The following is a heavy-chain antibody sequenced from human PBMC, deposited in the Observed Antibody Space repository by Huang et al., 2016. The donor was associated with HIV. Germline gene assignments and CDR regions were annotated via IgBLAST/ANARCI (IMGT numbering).Heavy chain of an antibody. V-gene: IGHV3-74*01. CDR1: GFTFSSYW. CDR3: VRDPRIQSWLNYFDY. Sequence: EVQLVESGGGLVQPGGSLRLSCAASGFTFSSYWMHWVRQAPGKGLVWCSRINSDWSSSGYADSVKGRFTISRDNAKNTLYLQMNSLRAEDTAVYYCVRDPRIQSWLNYFDYWGQGTLVSVSS. D-gene: IGHD3-22*01. J-gene: IGHJ4*02. CDR2: INSDWSSS.